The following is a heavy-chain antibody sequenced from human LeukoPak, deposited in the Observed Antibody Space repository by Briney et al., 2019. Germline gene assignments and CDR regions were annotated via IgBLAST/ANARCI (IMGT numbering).Heavy chain of an antibody. J-gene: IGHJ6*02. CDR3: ARVKRTMVRGVNIGGYYGMDV. CDR2: IGTAGDT. Sequence: GGSLRLSCAASGFTFSSYDMLWVRQATGKGLEWVSAIGTAGDTYYPGSVKGRFTISRENAKNSLYLQMNSLRAGDTAVYYCARVKRTMVRGVNIGGYYGMDVWGQGTTVTVSS. V-gene: IGHV3-13*01. CDR1: GFTFSSYD. D-gene: IGHD3-10*01.